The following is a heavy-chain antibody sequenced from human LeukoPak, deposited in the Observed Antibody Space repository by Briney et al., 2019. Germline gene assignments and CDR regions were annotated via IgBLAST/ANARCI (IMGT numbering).Heavy chain of an antibody. CDR2: IYYSGST. CDR1: GGSISSNSYY. D-gene: IGHD3-10*01. CDR3: ARTRYYYNSRSYGAPYYFDY. Sequence: SETLSLTCAVSGGSISSNSYYWGWIRQPPGKGLEWIGSIYYSGSTYYNPSLRSRVTISVDTSKNQFSLKLSSVTAADTAVYYCARTRYYYNSRSYGAPYYFDYWGQGTLVTVSS. J-gene: IGHJ4*02. V-gene: IGHV4-39*01.